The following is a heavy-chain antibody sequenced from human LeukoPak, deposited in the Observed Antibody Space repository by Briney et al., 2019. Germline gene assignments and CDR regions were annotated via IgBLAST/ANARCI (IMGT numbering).Heavy chain of an antibody. J-gene: IGHJ4*02. CDR3: ARQSSGWYFDY. Sequence: PRGSLTLSCPASGFSFSRYCMQWVRPAPGKGLEWVAVIWYDGSNKYYADSVKGRFTISRDNSKNTLYLQMNSLRAEDTAVYYCARQSSGWYFDYWGQGTLVTVSS. CDR1: GFSFSRYC. CDR2: IWYDGSNK. D-gene: IGHD6-19*01. V-gene: IGHV3-33*01.